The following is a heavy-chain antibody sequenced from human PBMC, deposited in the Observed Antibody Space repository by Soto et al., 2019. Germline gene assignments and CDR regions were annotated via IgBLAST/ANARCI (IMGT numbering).Heavy chain of an antibody. D-gene: IGHD3-3*01. CDR2: IWYDGSNK. Sequence: QVQLVESGGGVVQPGRSLRLSCAASGFTFSSYGMHWVRQAPGKGLEWVAVIWYDGSNKYYADSVKGRFTISRDNSKNTLYLEMISRRAEDTGVYYCAILNLGWLLPRLDFDLWGRGTLVTVSA. J-gene: IGHJ2*01. CDR3: AILNLGWLLPRLDFDL. V-gene: IGHV3-33*01. CDR1: GFTFSSYG.